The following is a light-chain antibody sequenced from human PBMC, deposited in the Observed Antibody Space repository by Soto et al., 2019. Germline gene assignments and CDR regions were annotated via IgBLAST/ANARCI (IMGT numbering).Light chain of an antibody. CDR3: CSYRTSNTRQIV. V-gene: IGLV2-14*03. J-gene: IGLJ1*01. CDR1: SSDVGGYNY. CDR2: DVS. Sequence: QSALTQPASVSGSPGQSITISCDGTSSDVGGYNYISWYQHHPGKAPKLMIYDVSNRPSGVSNRLSGSKSGNTASLSISGLQPEDEADYYCCSYRTSNTRQIVCGTGTKVTVL.